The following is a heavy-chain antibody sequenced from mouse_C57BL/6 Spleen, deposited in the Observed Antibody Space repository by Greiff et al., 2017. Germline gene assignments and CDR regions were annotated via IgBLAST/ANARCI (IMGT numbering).Heavy chain of an antibody. J-gene: IGHJ4*01. CDR2: IFPGDGDT. Sequence: QVQLKQSGPELVKPGASVKISCKASGYAFSSSWMNWVKQRPGKGLEWIGRIFPGDGDTNYNGKFKGKATLTVDKSSSTAYMQLSSLTSEDSAVYFCARGGRGYAMDYWGQGTSVTVSS. CDR3: ARGGRGYAMDY. CDR1: GYAFSSSW. V-gene: IGHV1-82*01.